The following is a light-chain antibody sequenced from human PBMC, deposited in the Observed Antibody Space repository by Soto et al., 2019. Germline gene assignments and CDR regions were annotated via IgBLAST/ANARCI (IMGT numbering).Light chain of an antibody. CDR2: EVS. J-gene: IGLJ1*01. CDR1: SSDIGGYNY. V-gene: IGLV2-14*01. Sequence: QSVLTRPASVTWSAGQSITIACTGTSSDIGGYNYVSWYQQHPGKAPQVMIYEVSTRPSGVSNRFSGSKSANTASLTISGLQAEDEADYYCSSYTSSSTLYVFGSGTKVTV. CDR3: SSYTSSSTLYV.